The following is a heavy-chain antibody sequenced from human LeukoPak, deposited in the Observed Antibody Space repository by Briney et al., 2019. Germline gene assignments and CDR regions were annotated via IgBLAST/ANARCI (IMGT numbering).Heavy chain of an antibody. CDR1: GFTFSSYA. V-gene: IGHV3-64*01. CDR2: ISSNGGST. CDR3: ARDQYRGTTVVTPGPFDI. D-gene: IGHD4-23*01. J-gene: IGHJ3*02. Sequence: GGSLRLSCAASGFTFSSYAMHWVRQAPGKGLEYVSAISSNGGSTYYANSVKGRFTISRDNSKNTLYLQMGSLRAEDMAVYYCARDQYRGTTVVTPGPFDIWGRGTMVTVSS.